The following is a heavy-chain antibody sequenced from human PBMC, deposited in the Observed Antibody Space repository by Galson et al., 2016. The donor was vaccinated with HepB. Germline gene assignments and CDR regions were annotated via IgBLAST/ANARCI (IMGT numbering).Heavy chain of an antibody. D-gene: IGHD2-2*01. CDR3: AKDLRKYQLLRDAFDI. Sequence: YYADSVKGRFTISRDKSENTLYLQMNSLRAEDTALYYCAKDLRKYQLLRDAFDIWGQGTMVTVSS. V-gene: IGHV3-23*01. J-gene: IGHJ3*02.